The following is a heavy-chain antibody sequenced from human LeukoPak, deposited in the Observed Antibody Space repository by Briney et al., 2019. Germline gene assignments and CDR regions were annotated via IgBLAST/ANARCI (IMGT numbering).Heavy chain of an antibody. CDR3: AKSYYYDREGEYYFDY. Sequence: GGSLRLSCAASGFTFSSYGMHWVRQAPGKGLEWVAVIWYDGSNKYYADSVKGRFTISRDNSKNTLYLQMNSLRAEDTAVYYCAKSYYYDREGEYYFDYWGQGTLVTVSS. CDR1: GFTFSSYG. V-gene: IGHV3-33*06. J-gene: IGHJ4*02. D-gene: IGHD3-22*01. CDR2: IWYDGSNK.